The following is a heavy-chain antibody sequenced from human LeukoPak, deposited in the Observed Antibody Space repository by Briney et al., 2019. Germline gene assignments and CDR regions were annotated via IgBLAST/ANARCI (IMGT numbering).Heavy chain of an antibody. CDR3: ARRQREWLNRPLDY. J-gene: IGHJ4*02. Sequence: GESLKISCKGSGYSFTGYWIGWVRQMPGKGLEWMAIIYPGDSDTRYSPSFQGQVTISADKSISTAYLQWSSLKASDSAIYYCARRQREWLNRPLDYWGQGTLVTVSS. CDR2: IYPGDSDT. CDR1: GYSFTGYW. D-gene: IGHD6-19*01. V-gene: IGHV5-51*01.